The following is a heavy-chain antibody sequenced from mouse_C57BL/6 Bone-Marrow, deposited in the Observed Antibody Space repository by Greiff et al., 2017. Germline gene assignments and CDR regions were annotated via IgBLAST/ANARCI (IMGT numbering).Heavy chain of an antibody. Sequence: EVKLVESGGGLVQPGGSMKLSCVASGFTFSNYWMNWVRQSPEKGLEWVAQIRLKSDNYATPYAESVKGRFTISRDDSNSSVYLQMNNLRAEDTGIYCCTGDYGWFAYWGQGTLVTVSA. J-gene: IGHJ3*01. V-gene: IGHV6-3*01. CDR2: IRLKSDNYAT. CDR1: GFTFSNYW. D-gene: IGHD2-4*01. CDR3: TGDYGWFAY.